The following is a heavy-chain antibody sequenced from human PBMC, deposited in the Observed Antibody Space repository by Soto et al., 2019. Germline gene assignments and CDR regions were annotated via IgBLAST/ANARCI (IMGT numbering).Heavy chain of an antibody. Sequence: GASVKVSCKASGGTFSSYAITWLRQAPGQGLEWMGGIIPIFGTANYAQKFQGRVTITADESTSTAYMELSSLRSEDTAVYYCASGVSDSPVGWFDPWGQGTLVTVSS. CDR2: IIPIFGTA. CDR3: ASGVSDSPVGWFDP. V-gene: IGHV1-69*13. J-gene: IGHJ5*02. D-gene: IGHD2-15*01. CDR1: GGTFSSYA.